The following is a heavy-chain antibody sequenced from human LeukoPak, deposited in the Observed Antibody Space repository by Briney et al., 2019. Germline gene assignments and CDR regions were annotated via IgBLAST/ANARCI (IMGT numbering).Heavy chain of an antibody. CDR1: GGSISSYY. V-gene: IGHV4-59*01. J-gene: IGHJ5*02. CDR2: IYYSGSA. CDR3: ARAGQDLITMIPNWFDP. Sequence: SGTLSLTCTVSGGSISSYYWSWIRQPPGKGLEWIGYIYYSGSANYNPSLKSRVTISVDTSKNQSSLKLSSVTAADTAVYYCARAGQDLITMIPNWFDPWGQGTLVTVSS. D-gene: IGHD3-22*01.